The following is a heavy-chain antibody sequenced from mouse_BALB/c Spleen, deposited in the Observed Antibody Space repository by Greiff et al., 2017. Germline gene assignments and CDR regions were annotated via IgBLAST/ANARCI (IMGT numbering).Heavy chain of an antibody. D-gene: IGHD2-4*01. V-gene: IGHV1-54*03. CDR1: GYAFTNYL. CDR3: ARDEITTDYYAMDY. CDR2: INPGSGGT. J-gene: IGHJ4*01. Sequence: VQLQQSGAELVRPGTSVKVSCKASGYAFTNYLIEWVKQRPGQGPEWIGVINPGSGGTNYNEKFKGKATLTADKSSSTAYMQLSSLTSDDSAVYFCARDEITTDYYAMDYWGQGTSVTVSS.